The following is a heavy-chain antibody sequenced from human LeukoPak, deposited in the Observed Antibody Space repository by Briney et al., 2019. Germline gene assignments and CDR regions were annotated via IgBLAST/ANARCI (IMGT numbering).Heavy chain of an antibody. CDR2: ITGSGGTT. V-gene: IGHV3-23*01. CDR1: GFTFDIYG. CDR3: ARGGGVMDY. Sequence: QPGGSLRLSCAASGFTFDIYGMSWVRQAPGKGLEWVSTITGSGGTTYFADSVKGRFIISRDNSKNTLYLQMSSLRVEDTAVYYCARGGGVMDYWGQGTLVTVSS. J-gene: IGHJ4*02. D-gene: IGHD3-16*01.